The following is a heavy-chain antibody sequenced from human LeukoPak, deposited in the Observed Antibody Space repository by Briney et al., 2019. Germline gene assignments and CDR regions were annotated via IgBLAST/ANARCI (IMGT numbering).Heavy chain of an antibody. CDR2: INHSGST. CDR3: ARRIAAAAQDY. V-gene: IGHV4-34*01. J-gene: IGHJ4*02. Sequence: SETLSLTCAVYGGSFSGYYWSWIRQPPGKGLEWIGEINHSGSTNYNPSLKSRVTISVDTSKNQFSLKLSSVTAADTAVNYCARRIAAAAQDYWGQGTLVTVSS. D-gene: IGHD6-13*01. CDR1: GGSFSGYY.